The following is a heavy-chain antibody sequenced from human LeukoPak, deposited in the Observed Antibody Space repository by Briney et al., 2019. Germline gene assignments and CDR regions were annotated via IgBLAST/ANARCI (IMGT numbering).Heavy chain of an antibody. CDR3: ARDVDSSSWYYYYYYMDV. V-gene: IGHV3-7*01. J-gene: IGHJ6*03. CDR2: IKQDGSEK. CDR1: GFTFSSYW. D-gene: IGHD6-13*01. Sequence: HPGGSLRLSCAASGFTFSSYWMSWVRQAPGKGLEWVANIKQDGSEKYYVDSVKGRFTISRDNAKNSLYLQMNSLRAEDTAVYYCARDVDSSSWYYYYYYMDVWGKGTTVTISS.